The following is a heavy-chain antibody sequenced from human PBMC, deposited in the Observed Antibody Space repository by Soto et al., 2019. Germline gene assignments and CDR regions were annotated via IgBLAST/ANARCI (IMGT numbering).Heavy chain of an antibody. D-gene: IGHD3-3*01. J-gene: IGHJ4*02. V-gene: IGHV3-30*18. CDR1: GFTFSSYG. CDR2: ISYDGSIK. Sequence: GGSLRLSCAASGFTFSSYGMHWVRQAPGKGLEWVAVISYDGSIKYYADSVKGRFTISRDNSKNTLYLQMNSLRAEDTAVYYCAKAGPGGRDFWSGYYLIDYWGQGTLVTVSS. CDR3: AKAGPGGRDFWSGYYLIDY.